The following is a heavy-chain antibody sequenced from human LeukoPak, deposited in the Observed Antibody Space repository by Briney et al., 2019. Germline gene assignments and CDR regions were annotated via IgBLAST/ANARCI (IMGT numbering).Heavy chain of an antibody. CDR1: GGSISSYF. J-gene: IGHJ4*02. CDR2: IYTSGST. Sequence: PSETLSLTCTVSGGSISSYFWSWIRQPAGKGLEWIGRIYTSGSTNYNPSLKSRVTMSVDTFKNQFSLTLSSVTAADTAVYYCAREGHCSSTSCYGTNFSLDYWGQGTLVTVSS. V-gene: IGHV4-4*07. CDR3: AREGHCSSTSCYGTNFSLDY. D-gene: IGHD2-2*01.